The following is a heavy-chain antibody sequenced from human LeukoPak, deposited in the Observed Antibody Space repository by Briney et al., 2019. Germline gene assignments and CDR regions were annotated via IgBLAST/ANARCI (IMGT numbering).Heavy chain of an antibody. D-gene: IGHD3-22*01. Sequence: TSETLSLTCTVSGGSISSYYWSWIRQPPGKGLEWIGYIYYSGSTNYNPSLKSRVTISVDTSKNQFSLKLSSVTAADTAVYYCARSRHTYYYDSSGYSNFDYWGQGTLVTVSS. CDR2: IYYSGST. V-gene: IGHV4-59*08. CDR1: GGSISSYY. CDR3: ARSRHTYYYDSSGYSNFDY. J-gene: IGHJ4*02.